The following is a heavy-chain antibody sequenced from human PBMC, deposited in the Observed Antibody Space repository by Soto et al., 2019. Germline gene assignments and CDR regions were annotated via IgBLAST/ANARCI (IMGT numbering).Heavy chain of an antibody. D-gene: IGHD2-2*01. CDR2: IYYSGST. Sequence: PSETLSLTCTVSGGSISSYYWSWIRQHPGKGLEWIGYIYYSGSTYYNPSLKSRVTISVDTSKNQFSLKLSSVTAADTAVYYCARVGCSSTSCYYLDYWGQGTLVTVSS. CDR1: GGSISSYY. J-gene: IGHJ4*02. V-gene: IGHV4-59*06. CDR3: ARVGCSSTSCYYLDY.